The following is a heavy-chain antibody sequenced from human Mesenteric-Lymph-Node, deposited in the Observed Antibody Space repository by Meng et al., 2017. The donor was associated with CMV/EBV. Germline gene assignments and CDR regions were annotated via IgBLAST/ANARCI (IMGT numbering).Heavy chain of an antibody. J-gene: IGHJ6*02. V-gene: IGHV3-30*02. CDR2: IRYDGSNK. D-gene: IGHD4-23*01. Sequence: SCAASGFTFSSYGMHWVRQAPGKGLEWVAFIRYDGSNKYYADSVKGRFTISRDNSKNTLYLQMNSLRAEDTAVYYCAKDLFGGTGNSYYYYYGMDVWGQGTTVTVSS. CDR3: AKDLFGGTGNSYYYYYGMDV. CDR1: GFTFSSYG.